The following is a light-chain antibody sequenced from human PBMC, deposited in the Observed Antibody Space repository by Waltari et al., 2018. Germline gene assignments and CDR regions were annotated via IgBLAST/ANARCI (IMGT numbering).Light chain of an antibody. CDR2: GKD. Sequence: SSELTQDPAVSVALGQTVRFTCQGDSLRTSYASWYQLKPGQAPVVVIYGKDKRPSGIQDRISGYSSGTTSSLTITGAQAEDEADYYCSSRNGRANEVVFAGGTKVTVL. J-gene: IGLJ3*02. V-gene: IGLV3-19*01. CDR3: SSRNGRANEVV. CDR1: SLRTSY.